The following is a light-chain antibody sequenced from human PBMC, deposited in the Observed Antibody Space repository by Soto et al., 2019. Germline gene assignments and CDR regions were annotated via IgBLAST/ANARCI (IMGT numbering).Light chain of an antibody. Sequence: DIQMTQAPSSLSASVGDRVTITFRASQNILSYLIWYQHKPGKAPYIRIYAASSLQSGVPSRFSGSGSGTDFALTISSLQPEDVATFYCQQSYSVPHTFGQGTELEI. CDR2: AAS. V-gene: IGKV1-39*01. CDR1: QNILSY. J-gene: IGKJ2*01. CDR3: QQSYSVPHT.